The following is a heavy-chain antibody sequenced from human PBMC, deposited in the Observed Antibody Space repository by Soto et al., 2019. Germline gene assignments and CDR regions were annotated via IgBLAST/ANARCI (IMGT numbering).Heavy chain of an antibody. CDR2: IYWDDDK. CDR1: GFSLSTSGVG. J-gene: IGHJ4*02. CDR3: AHRPSYCSGGSCYSGFDY. Sequence: QITLKESGPTLVKPTQTLTLTCTFSGFSLSTSGVGVGWIRQPPGKALEWLALIYWDDDKRYSPSLKSRLTITKDTTKNQVVLTMTDMDPVDTATYYCAHRPSYCSGGSCYSGFDYWGQGTLVTVSS. D-gene: IGHD2-15*01. V-gene: IGHV2-5*02.